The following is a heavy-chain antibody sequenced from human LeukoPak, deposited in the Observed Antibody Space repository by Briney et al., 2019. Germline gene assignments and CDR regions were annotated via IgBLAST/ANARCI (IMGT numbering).Heavy chain of an antibody. Sequence: PGGSLRLSCAASGSTFSTYWMSWVRQAPGKGLEWVSGISWNSGSIGYADSVKGRFTISRDNAKNSLYLQMNSLRAEDTALYYCAKVRGYDILTGPFDYWGQGTLVTVSS. V-gene: IGHV3-9*01. CDR2: ISWNSGSI. D-gene: IGHD3-9*01. CDR3: AKVRGYDILTGPFDY. J-gene: IGHJ4*02. CDR1: GSTFSTYW.